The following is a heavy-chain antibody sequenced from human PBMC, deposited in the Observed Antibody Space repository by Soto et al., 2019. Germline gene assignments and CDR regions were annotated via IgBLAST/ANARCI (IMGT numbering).Heavy chain of an antibody. J-gene: IGHJ4*02. CDR1: GFTFSSYS. V-gene: IGHV3-48*01. CDR3: ARGGITMVRGVLYYFDY. CDR2: ISSSSSTI. D-gene: IGHD3-10*01. Sequence: GGSLRLSCAASGFTFSSYSMNWVRQAPGKGLEWVSYISSSSSTIYYADSVKGRFTISRDNAKNSLYLQMNSLRAEDTAVYYCARGGITMVRGVLYYFDYWGQGTLVTVSS.